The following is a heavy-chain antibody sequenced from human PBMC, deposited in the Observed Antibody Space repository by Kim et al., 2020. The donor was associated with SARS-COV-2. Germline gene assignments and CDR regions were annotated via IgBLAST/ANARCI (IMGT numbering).Heavy chain of an antibody. J-gene: IGHJ3*02. D-gene: IGHD6-13*01. V-gene: IGHV3-15*01. Sequence: RFTISRDDSKNTLYLQMNSLKTEDTAVYYCTTHSLYSSSWYVGMMDAFDIWGQGTMVTVSS. CDR3: TTHSLYSSSWYVGMMDAFDI.